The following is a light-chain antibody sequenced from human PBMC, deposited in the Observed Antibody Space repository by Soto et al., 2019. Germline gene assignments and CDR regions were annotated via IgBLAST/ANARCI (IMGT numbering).Light chain of an antibody. CDR3: QQSYSPPRT. J-gene: IGKJ1*01. V-gene: IGKV1-39*01. CDR1: QSIRSY. Sequence: DIQMTQSPSSLSASVGERVPITCRASQSIRSYLSWYQQKPGKAPKIMIYATSSLQSGVPSRFSGSGSETDFSLTISSLQPEDVATYYCQQSYSPPRTFGQGTKVDIK. CDR2: ATS.